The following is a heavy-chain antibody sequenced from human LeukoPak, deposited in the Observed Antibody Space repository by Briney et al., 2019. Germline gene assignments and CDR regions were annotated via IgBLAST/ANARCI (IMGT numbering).Heavy chain of an antibody. CDR3: AREQQQYYYGSGSLIWFDP. V-gene: IGHV1-69*13. Sequence: PVASVTVSCTASGYTFTSYGISWVRQAPGQGLEWMGGIIPIFGTANYAQKFQGRVTITADEFTSTAYMELSSLRSEDTAVYYCAREQQQYYYGSGSLIWFDPWSQGTLVTVSS. CDR1: GYTFTSYG. CDR2: IIPIFGTA. D-gene: IGHD3-10*01. J-gene: IGHJ5*02.